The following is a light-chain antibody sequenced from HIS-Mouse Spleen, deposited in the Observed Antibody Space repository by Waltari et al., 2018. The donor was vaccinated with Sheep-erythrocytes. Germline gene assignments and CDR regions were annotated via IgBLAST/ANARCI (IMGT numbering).Light chain of an antibody. CDR2: WAS. Sequence: DIVMTQSPDSLAVSLGERATLNCKSSQRVLYRSNNKNYLAWYQQKPGQPPKLLIYWASTRESGVPDRFSGSGSGTDFTLTISSLQAEDVAVYYCQQYYSTLTFGGGTK. J-gene: IGKJ4*01. CDR1: QRVLYRSNNKNY. V-gene: IGKV4-1*01. CDR3: QQYYSTLT.